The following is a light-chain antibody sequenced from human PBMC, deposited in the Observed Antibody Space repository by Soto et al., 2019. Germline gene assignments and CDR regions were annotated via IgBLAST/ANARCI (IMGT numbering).Light chain of an antibody. CDR3: QQYENWPYT. CDR2: GAS. Sequence: EIVMTQSPATLSVSPGERATLSCRASQSVSSNLAWYQQTPGQAPMLLIYGASTRATGIPARFSGSGSGTEFTLTISSLQSEDFAVYYCQQYENWPYTFGQGTKLEI. V-gene: IGKV3-15*01. CDR1: QSVSSN. J-gene: IGKJ2*01.